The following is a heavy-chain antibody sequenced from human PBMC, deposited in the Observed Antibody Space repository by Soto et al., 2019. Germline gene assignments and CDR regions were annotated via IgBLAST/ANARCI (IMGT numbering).Heavy chain of an antibody. D-gene: IGHD3-10*01. CDR2: ISNNNGNT. CDR1: GYTFTSYD. Sequence: QVQLVQSGAEVKKPGASVKVSCKASGYTFTSYDVSWVRQAPGQGLEWMGWISNNNGNTVYAQNLKGRVTMTTNTSTSTAYMKLRSLRSNDKAIYNCARVRASERDYTLRGVDPWGQGTLVTVSS. J-gene: IGHJ5*02. V-gene: IGHV1-18*01. CDR3: ARVRASERDYTLRGVDP.